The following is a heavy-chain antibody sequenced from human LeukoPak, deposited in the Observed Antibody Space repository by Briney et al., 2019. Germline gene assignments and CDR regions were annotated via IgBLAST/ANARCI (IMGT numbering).Heavy chain of an antibody. CDR3: ARDKARRYYYDSSGSDY. J-gene: IGHJ4*02. Sequence: GASVKVSCKASGYTFTSYGISWVRQAPGQGREWMGWISAYNGNTNYAQKLQGRVTMTTDTSTSTAYMELRSLRSDDTAVYYCARDKARRYYYDSSGSDYWGQGTLVTVSS. CDR2: ISAYNGNT. CDR1: GYTFTSYG. D-gene: IGHD3-22*01. V-gene: IGHV1-18*01.